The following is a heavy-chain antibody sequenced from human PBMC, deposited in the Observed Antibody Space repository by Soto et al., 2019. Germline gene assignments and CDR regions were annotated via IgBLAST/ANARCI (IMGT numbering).Heavy chain of an antibody. D-gene: IGHD1-7*01. CDR1: GLTFNRYW. CDR2: INTDGSNT. V-gene: IGHV3-74*01. Sequence: PGGSLRLSCAASGLTFNRYWMHWVRHAPGKGLVWVSHINTDGSNTNYADSVKGRFTISRDNSKNTLYLQMTSLRADDTAVYYCAKDRRAGGNYGFYSDFWGQGALVTVSS. CDR3: AKDRRAGGNYGFYSDF. J-gene: IGHJ4*02.